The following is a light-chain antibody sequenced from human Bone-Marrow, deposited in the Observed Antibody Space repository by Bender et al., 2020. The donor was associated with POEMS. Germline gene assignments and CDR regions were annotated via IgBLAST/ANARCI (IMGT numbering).Light chain of an antibody. CDR1: VVAKKY. Sequence: SHELTQPPSVSVSPGQTARITCSGDVVAKKYVRWFQQRPGQAPVVVIYEDSERPSGIPERFSGSSSGTTVTLTISGAQVEDEADYYCYSAAENNGVFGGGTKLTVL. CDR2: EDS. J-gene: IGLJ3*02. CDR3: YSAAENNGV. V-gene: IGLV3-27*01.